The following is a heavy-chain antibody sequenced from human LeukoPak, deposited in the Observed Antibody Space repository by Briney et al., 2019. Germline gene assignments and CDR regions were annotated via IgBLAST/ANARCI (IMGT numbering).Heavy chain of an antibody. J-gene: IGHJ5*02. CDR3: ARGTYYYVSGSYYKGWFDP. Sequence: PGGSLRLSCAASGFTFSSHDMHWVRHATGKGLEWVSAIGTAGDTYYPGSVKGRFTISRENAKNSLYLQMNNLRAGDTAVYYCARGTYYYVSGSYYKGWFDPWGQGTLVTVSS. CDR1: GFTFSSHD. D-gene: IGHD3-10*01. V-gene: IGHV3-13*01. CDR2: IGTAGDT.